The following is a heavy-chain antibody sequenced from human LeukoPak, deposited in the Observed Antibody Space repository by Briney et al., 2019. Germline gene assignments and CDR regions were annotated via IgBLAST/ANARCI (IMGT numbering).Heavy chain of an antibody. J-gene: IGHJ4*02. V-gene: IGHV3-30*02. D-gene: IGHD5-18*01. CDR2: IRFDGSNK. CDR3: ARGRIQLWSTIDY. Sequence: GGSLRLSCAASGFTFSNYGVHWVRQAPGKGLEWVSFIRFDGSNKYYADSVKGRFTISRDNSKNTLYLQMNSLRAEDTAVYYCARGRIQLWSTIDYWGQGTLVTVSS. CDR1: GFTFSNYG.